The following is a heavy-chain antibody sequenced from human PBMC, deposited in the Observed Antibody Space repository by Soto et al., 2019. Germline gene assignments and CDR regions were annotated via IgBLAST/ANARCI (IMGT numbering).Heavy chain of an antibody. V-gene: IGHV1-69*12. J-gene: IGHJ6*02. CDR1: GGTFSSYA. Sequence: QVQLVQSGAEVKKPGSSVKVSCKASGGTFSSYAINWVRQAPGQGLEWLGGIIPIYGTANYAQKFQGRVTITADESTRTGYMELSSLRSEDTAVYYCAREREWVYGDTVLNHYYYGMDVWGQGTTVTVSS. D-gene: IGHD4-17*01. CDR2: IIPIYGTA. CDR3: AREREWVYGDTVLNHYYYGMDV.